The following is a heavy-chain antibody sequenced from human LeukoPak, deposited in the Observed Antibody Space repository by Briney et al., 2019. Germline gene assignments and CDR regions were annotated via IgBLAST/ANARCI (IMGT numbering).Heavy chain of an antibody. Sequence: PSETLSLTCTVSGGSISTYYWSWIRQPPGKGLEWIGYIYYSGSTNYNPSLKSRVTISVDTSKNQFSLKLSSVTAADTAVYYCARGTFWSGYYHQVYNYYYYMDVWGKGTTVTVSS. V-gene: IGHV4-59*12. CDR2: IYYSGST. D-gene: IGHD3-3*01. CDR3: ARGTFWSGYYHQVYNYYYYMDV. CDR1: GGSISTYY. J-gene: IGHJ6*03.